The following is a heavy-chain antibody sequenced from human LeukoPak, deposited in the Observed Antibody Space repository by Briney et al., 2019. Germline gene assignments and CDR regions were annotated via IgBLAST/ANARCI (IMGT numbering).Heavy chain of an antibody. Sequence: GASVKVSCKASGYTFTSYYMHWVRQTPGQGLEWMGIINPSGGSTSYAQKFQGRVTMTRDTSTSTVYMELSSLRSEDTAVYYCARASREYRSGYSNNWFDPWGQGTLVTVSS. CDR3: ARASREYRSGYSNNWFDP. J-gene: IGHJ5*02. CDR2: INPSGGST. CDR1: GYTFTSYY. D-gene: IGHD3-22*01. V-gene: IGHV1-46*01.